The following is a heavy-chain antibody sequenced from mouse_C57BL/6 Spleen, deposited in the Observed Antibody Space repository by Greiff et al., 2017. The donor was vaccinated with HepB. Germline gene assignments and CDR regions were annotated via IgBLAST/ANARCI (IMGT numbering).Heavy chain of an antibody. V-gene: IGHV1-75*01. D-gene: IGHD1-1*01. CDR1: GYTFTDYY. CDR3: ARSDLYGNGRYYAMDY. CDR2: IFPGSGST. J-gene: IGHJ4*01. Sequence: VQLQQSGPELVKPGASVKISCKASGYTFTDYYITWVKQRPGQGLEWIGWIFPGSGSTYYNEKFKGKATLTVDKSSSTAYMLLSSLTSEDSAVYFCARSDLYGNGRYYAMDYWGQGTSVTVSS.